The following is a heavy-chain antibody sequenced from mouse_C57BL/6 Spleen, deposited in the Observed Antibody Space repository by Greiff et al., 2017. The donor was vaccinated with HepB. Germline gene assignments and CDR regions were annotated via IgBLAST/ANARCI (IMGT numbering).Heavy chain of an antibody. D-gene: IGHD1-1*01. Sequence: QVQLQQSGAELVKPGASVKMSCKASGYTFTSYWITWVKQRPGQGLEWIGDIYPGSGSTNYNEKFKSKATLTVDTSSSTAYMQLSSLTSEDSAVYYCARIYYYGSRSYYFDYWGQGTTLTVSS. CDR1: GYTFTSYW. J-gene: IGHJ2*01. V-gene: IGHV1-55*01. CDR3: ARIYYYGSRSYYFDY. CDR2: IYPGSGST.